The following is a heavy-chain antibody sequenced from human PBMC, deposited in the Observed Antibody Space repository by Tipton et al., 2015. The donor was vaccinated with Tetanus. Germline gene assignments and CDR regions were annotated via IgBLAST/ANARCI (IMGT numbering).Heavy chain of an antibody. CDR2: IKSKTDGGTT. D-gene: IGHD3-9*01. Sequence: AASGFTFSNAWMSWVRQAPGKGLEWVGRIKSKTDGGTTDYAAPVKGRFTISRDDSKNTLYLQMNSLKTEDTAVYYCTTRRTYYDILTGYYQVHDYWGQGTLVTVSS. J-gene: IGHJ4*02. V-gene: IGHV3-15*01. CDR1: GFTFSNAW. CDR3: TTRRTYYDILTGYYQVHDY.